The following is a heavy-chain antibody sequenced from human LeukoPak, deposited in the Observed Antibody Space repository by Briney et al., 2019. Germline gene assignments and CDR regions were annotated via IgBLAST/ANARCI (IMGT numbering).Heavy chain of an antibody. Sequence: SETLSLTCAVYGGSFGGYYWSWIRQPPGKGLEWIGEIIHSGSTNYNPSLKSQVTISVDTSKNQFSLKLSSVTAADTAVYYCARVRSIVVVPANTRFDYWGQGTLVTVSS. D-gene: IGHD2-2*01. V-gene: IGHV4-34*12. CDR2: IIHSGST. J-gene: IGHJ4*02. CDR3: ARVRSIVVVPANTRFDY. CDR1: GGSFGGYY.